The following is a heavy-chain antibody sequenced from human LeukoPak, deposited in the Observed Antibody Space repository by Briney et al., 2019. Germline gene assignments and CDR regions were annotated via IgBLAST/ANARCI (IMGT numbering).Heavy chain of an antibody. CDR3: AKEVMGYGSGSYYNV. J-gene: IGHJ4*02. CDR1: GFTFSSYA. D-gene: IGHD3-10*01. CDR2: ISGRGGST. V-gene: IGHV3-23*01. Sequence: PGGSLRLSCAASGFTFSSYAMSWVRQAPGKGLEWFATISGRGGSTYYADSVKGRFTISRDNSKNTLYLKMNSLRAEDTAVYYCAKEVMGYGSGSYYNVWGQGTLVTVSS.